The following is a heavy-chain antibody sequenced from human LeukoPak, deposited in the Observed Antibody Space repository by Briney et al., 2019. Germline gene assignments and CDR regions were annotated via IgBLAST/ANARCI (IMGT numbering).Heavy chain of an antibody. CDR1: GFTFSSYS. J-gene: IGHJ3*02. Sequence: PGGSLRLSCAASGFTFSSYSMNWIRQPPGKGLEWIGSIYYSGSTYYNPSLKSRVTISVDTSKNQFSLKLSSVTAADTAVYYCARDSWPRGAFDIWGQGTMVTVSS. CDR2: IYYSGST. V-gene: IGHV4-39*07. D-gene: IGHD5-12*01. CDR3: ARDSWPRGAFDI.